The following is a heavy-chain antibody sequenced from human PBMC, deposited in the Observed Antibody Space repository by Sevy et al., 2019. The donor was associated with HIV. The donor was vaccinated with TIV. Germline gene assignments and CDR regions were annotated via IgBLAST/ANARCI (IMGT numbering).Heavy chain of an antibody. J-gene: IGHJ4*02. CDR1: GFTFSSYA. CDR3: AKNGGTTKEWERGDY. D-gene: IGHD1-26*01. CDR2: ISGSGGST. V-gene: IGHV3-23*01. Sequence: GGSLRLSCAASGFTFSSYAMSWVRQAPGKGLEWVSAISGSGGSTYYADSVKGRFTISRDNSKNTLYLQMNSLRAEDTAVYYGAKNGGTTKEWERGDYWGQGTLVTVSS.